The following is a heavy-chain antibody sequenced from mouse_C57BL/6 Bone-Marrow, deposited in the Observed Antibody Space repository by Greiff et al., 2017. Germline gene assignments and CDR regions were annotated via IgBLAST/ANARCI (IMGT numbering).Heavy chain of an antibody. CDR1: GYTFISFW. V-gene: IGHV1-53*01. CDR2: INPSNGGT. J-gene: IGHJ4*01. Sequence: QVQLQQPGTELVKPGASVKLSCKASGYTFISFWMHWVKQRPGQGLEWIGNINPSNGGTNYNEKCKSKATLTVDKATSTAYMPISSLTSVDSAVYYCARRRSEQGYAMDYWGQGTSVTVST. CDR3: ARRRSEQGYAMDY.